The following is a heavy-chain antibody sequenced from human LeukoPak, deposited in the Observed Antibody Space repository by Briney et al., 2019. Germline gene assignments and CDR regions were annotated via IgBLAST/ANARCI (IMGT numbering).Heavy chain of an antibody. Sequence: RAGGSLRLSCAASGFTFSSYAMTWVRQAPGKGLEWVSAISSSGGSTYYPDSVKGRFTISRDNSKNTLFLQMNSLRAEDTAVYYCAKATTRDSSNTFDHWGQGILVTVSS. V-gene: IGHV3-23*01. J-gene: IGHJ4*02. CDR2: ISSSGGST. CDR3: AKATTRDSSNTFDH. CDR1: GFTFSSYA. D-gene: IGHD3-22*01.